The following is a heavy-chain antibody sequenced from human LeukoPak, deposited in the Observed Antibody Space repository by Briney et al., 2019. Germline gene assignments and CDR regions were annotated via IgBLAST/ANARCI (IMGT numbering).Heavy chain of an antibody. CDR1: GGSIFSSSYY. V-gene: IGHV4-39*01. CDR2: SGIT. CDR3: VQRNGHSWDVGNWFDP. Sequence: SETLSLTCSLSGGSIFSSSYYWAWIRQPPGMGLEWIGCSGITHYNPSLKSRATVSVDTSRNQFLLPLISVTARDTPVYYCVQRNGHSWDVGNWFDPWGEGSLVTVCS. D-gene: IGHD5-24*01. J-gene: IGHJ5*02.